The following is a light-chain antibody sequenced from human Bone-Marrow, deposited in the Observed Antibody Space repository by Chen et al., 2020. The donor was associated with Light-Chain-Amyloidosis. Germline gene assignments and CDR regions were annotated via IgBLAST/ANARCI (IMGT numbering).Light chain of an antibody. Sequence: EILVTQSPDTLSLSAGDRATLSCRANQIVSNNLAWYQQIRGPAPRLLIYGASNQVAGVPARFSGSGSGTDFTLTISNLEAEDFAVYYCHQRSSTPYTFGRGI. V-gene: IGKV3-11*01. CDR1: QIVSNN. CDR2: GAS. CDR3: HQRSSTPYT. J-gene: IGKJ2*01.